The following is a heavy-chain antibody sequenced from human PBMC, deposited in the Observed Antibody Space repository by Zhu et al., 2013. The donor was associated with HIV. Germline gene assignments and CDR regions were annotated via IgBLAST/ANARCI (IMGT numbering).Heavy chain of an antibody. CDR3: AREGLRVAGHDAFDI. CDR2: INPNSGVX. V-gene: IGHV1-2*02. CDR1: LHFIGYY. J-gene: IGHJ3*02. D-gene: IGHD6-19*01. Sequence: QVQVVQVWSXGEEAWGLSEGLLQGFWLHFIGYYIHWVRQAPGQGLEWMGWINPNSGVXKYAQRSQGRVTMTRDTSISTAFMELSSLRSDDTAIYFCAREGLRVAGHDAFDIWGQGTVVTVSS.